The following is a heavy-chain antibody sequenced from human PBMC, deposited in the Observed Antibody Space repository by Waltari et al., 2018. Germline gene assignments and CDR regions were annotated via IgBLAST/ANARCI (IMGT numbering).Heavy chain of an antibody. D-gene: IGHD3-3*01. V-gene: IGHV4-59*08. CDR3: ARHVSRELRFLEWRAYYYGMDV. J-gene: IGHJ6*02. CDR2: IYYSGST. CDR1: GGPTGISY. Sequence: QVQLQESGPGLVKPSETLSLTCTVPGGPTGISYWTWIRLPPGKGRGWIGYIYYSGSTNYNPSLKSRVTISVDTSKNQFSLKLSSVTAADTAVYYCARHVSRELRFLEWRAYYYGMDVWGQGTTVTVSS.